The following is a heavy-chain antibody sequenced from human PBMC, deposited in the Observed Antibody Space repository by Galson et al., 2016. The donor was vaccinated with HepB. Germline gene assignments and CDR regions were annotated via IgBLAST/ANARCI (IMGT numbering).Heavy chain of an antibody. J-gene: IGHJ6*02. V-gene: IGHV3-15*01. Sequence: SLRLSCAAPGFTFSNAWMSRVRQAPEKELEWVGRIKSKTDGRTTDYAAPVKSRFSISRDDSKNTLYLQMNSLKTEDTAVYYCRYGMEVWGQGTTVTVSS. CDR3: RYGMEV. CDR2: IKSKTDGRTT. CDR1: GFTFSNAW.